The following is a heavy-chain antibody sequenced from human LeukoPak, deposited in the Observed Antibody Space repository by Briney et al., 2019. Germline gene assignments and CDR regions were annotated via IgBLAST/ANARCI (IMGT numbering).Heavy chain of an antibody. CDR2: VSFSRGT. V-gene: IGHV4-59*01. Sequence: PSETLSITCAVSGGSITTYYWSWIRQPLGKGLEWIGYVSFSRGTYYNPSLKSRLTMSVDTSKNRFSLKLSSVTAADTAVYYCARQVTIVVAGGEYYFDYWGQGALVTVSS. CDR1: GGSITTYY. D-gene: IGHD6-19*01. CDR3: ARQVTIVVAGGEYYFDY. J-gene: IGHJ4*02.